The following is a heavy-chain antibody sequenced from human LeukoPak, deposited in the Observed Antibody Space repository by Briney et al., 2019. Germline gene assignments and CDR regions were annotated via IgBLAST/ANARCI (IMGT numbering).Heavy chain of an antibody. V-gene: IGHV3-48*04. Sequence: SGGSLRLSCAASGFTFSSYSMNWVRQAPGKGLEWVSYMSSSSTTIYYADSMKGRFTISRDNAKNSLYLQMNSLRAEDTAVYYCAREDGDYPLYGMDVWGQGTTVTVSS. CDR3: AREDGDYPLYGMDV. CDR2: MSSSSTTI. D-gene: IGHD4-17*01. CDR1: GFTFSSYS. J-gene: IGHJ6*02.